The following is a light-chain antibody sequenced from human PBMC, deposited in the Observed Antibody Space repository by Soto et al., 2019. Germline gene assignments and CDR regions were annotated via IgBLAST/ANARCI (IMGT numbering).Light chain of an antibody. CDR3: QQSNTFVT. J-gene: IGKJ4*01. CDR2: TAS. V-gene: IGKV1D-12*01. Sequence: DIQLTQSPSAVSASVGDRVTITCRASQDISSWLAWYQQKPGKAPKLLIYTASHLESGVPSRFSGSGYGTDFTLTVSSLQPEDFATYYCQQSNTFVTFGGGTKVEI. CDR1: QDISSW.